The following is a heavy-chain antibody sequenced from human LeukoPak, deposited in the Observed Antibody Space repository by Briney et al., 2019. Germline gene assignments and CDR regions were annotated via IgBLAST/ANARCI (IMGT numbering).Heavy chain of an antibody. Sequence: ASVKVSCKASGYTFTSYYMHWVRQAPGQGLEWMGIINPSGGSTSYAQKFQGRVTMTRDTSTSTVYMELSSLRAEDTAMYYCAKVASGSYYDYWGQGTLVTVSS. CDR2: INPSGGST. CDR1: GYTFTSYY. D-gene: IGHD1-26*01. V-gene: IGHV1-46*01. J-gene: IGHJ4*02. CDR3: AKVASGSYYDY.